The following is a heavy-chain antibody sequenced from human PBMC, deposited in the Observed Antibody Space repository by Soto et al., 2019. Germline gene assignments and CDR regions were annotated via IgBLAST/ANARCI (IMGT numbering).Heavy chain of an antibody. D-gene: IGHD1-26*01. Sequence: GGSLRLSCAASGFRFSDYYMSWIRQAPGKGLEWISYIDSSSGYTNYADSVKGRFTISRDNAKNSLYLQVSSLRAEDTAIYYCARDLRRNSGSYFDYWGQGTPVTVSS. CDR1: GFRFSDYY. CDR3: ARDLRRNSGSYFDY. CDR2: IDSSSGYT. V-gene: IGHV3-11*05. J-gene: IGHJ4*02.